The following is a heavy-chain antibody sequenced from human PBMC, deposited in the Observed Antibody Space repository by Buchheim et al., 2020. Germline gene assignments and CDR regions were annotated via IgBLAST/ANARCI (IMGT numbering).Heavy chain of an antibody. CDR2: ISGSDGRT. D-gene: IGHD3-22*01. Sequence: EVHLLESGGGLVQPGGSLRLSCAASGFTFSSYAMSWVRQAPGKGLEWVSDISGSDGRTYYADSVKGRFTISRDNSKNTLFLQMNSLGAEDTAVYYCAKGPYDSSGYYFDYWGQGTL. V-gene: IGHV3-23*01. J-gene: IGHJ4*02. CDR1: GFTFSSYA. CDR3: AKGPYDSSGYYFDY.